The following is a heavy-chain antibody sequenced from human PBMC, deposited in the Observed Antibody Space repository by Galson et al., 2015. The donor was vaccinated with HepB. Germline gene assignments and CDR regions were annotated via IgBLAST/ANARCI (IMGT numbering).Heavy chain of an antibody. CDR3: ARQFPYYYDSSGLYYFDY. CDR2: IYYSGST. J-gene: IGHJ4*02. CDR1: GGSISSYY. V-gene: IGHV4-59*08. D-gene: IGHD3-22*01. Sequence: ETLSLTCTVSGGSISSYYWSWIRQPPGKGLEWIGYIYYSGSTNYNPSLKSRVTISVDTSKNQFSLELSSVTAADTAVYYCARQFPYYYDSSGLYYFDYWGQGTLVTVSS.